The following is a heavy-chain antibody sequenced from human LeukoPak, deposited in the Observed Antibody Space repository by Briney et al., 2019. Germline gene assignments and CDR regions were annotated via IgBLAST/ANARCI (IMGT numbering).Heavy chain of an antibody. Sequence: ASVKVSCTASGYTFIGYYMHWVRHAPGQGLEWMGWFTPNSGGTNYAQKFQGRVTMTRDTSISTAYMELRSLRSDDTAVYYCARGICSGGSCYQSYFEYWGQGTLSPSPQ. J-gene: IGHJ4*02. CDR1: GYTFIGYY. CDR3: ARGICSGGSCYQSYFEY. D-gene: IGHD2-15*01. CDR2: FTPNSGGT. V-gene: IGHV1-2*02.